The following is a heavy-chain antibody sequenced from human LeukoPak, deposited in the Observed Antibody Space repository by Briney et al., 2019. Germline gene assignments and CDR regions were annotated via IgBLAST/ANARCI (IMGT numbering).Heavy chain of an antibody. D-gene: IGHD6-13*01. J-gene: IGHJ4*02. CDR2: IKQDGSEK. CDR3: ARAYSSSWYYFDY. Sequence: GGSLRLSCAASGFTISSYWMSWVRQAPGKGLEWLANIKQDGSEKYYVDSVKGRFTISRDNAKNSLYLQMNSLRAEDTAVYYCARAYSSSWYYFDYWGQGTLVTVSS. V-gene: IGHV3-7*01. CDR1: GFTISSYW.